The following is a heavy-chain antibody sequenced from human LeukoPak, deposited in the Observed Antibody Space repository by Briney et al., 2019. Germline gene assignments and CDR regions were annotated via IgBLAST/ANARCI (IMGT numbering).Heavy chain of an antibody. V-gene: IGHV3-30*18. CDR1: GFTFSSYG. D-gene: IGHD5-24*01. J-gene: IGHJ4*02. Sequence: GVLRLSCAASGFTFSSYGMHWVRQAPGKGLEWVAVISYDGSNKYYADSVKGRFTISRDNSKNTLYLQMNSLRAEDTAVYYCAKGWRMGDYWGQGTLVTVSS. CDR2: ISYDGSNK. CDR3: AKGWRMGDY.